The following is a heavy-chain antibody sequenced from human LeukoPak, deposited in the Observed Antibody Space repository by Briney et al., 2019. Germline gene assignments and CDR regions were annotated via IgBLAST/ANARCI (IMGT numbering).Heavy chain of an antibody. CDR2: IKQDGSEK. V-gene: IGHV3-7*01. J-gene: IGHJ5*02. Sequence: GGSLRLSCATSGFIFSSYWMTWVRQAPGKGLEWVANIKQDGSEKNYVDSVKGRFTISRDNAKNSLYLEMNSLSADDTALYYCARDGSPEASINYFDTWGQGTPVTVSS. D-gene: IGHD5-24*01. CDR1: GFIFSSYW. CDR3: ARDGSPEASINYFDT.